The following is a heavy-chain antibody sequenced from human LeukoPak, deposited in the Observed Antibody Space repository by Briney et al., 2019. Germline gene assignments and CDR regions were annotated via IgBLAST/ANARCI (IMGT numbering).Heavy chain of an antibody. V-gene: IGHV3-74*01. D-gene: IGHD1-26*01. CDR3: ARDPSGSYGVGRGDY. CDR2: INSDGSST. CDR1: GFTFSSYW. Sequence: GGSLRLSCAASGFTFSSYWMHWVRQAPGKGLVWVSRINSDGSSTSYADSVKGRFTISRDNAKNSLYLQMNSLRAEDTAVYYCARDPSGSYGVGRGDYWGQGTLVTVSS. J-gene: IGHJ4*02.